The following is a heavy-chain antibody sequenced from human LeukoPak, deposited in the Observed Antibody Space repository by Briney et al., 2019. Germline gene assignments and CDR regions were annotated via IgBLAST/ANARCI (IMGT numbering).Heavy chain of an antibody. CDR2: ISWNSGSI. D-gene: IGHD2-15*01. CDR1: GFTFDDYA. V-gene: IGHV3-9*01. CDR3: ARHLLGFDY. Sequence: LRPSCAASGFTFDDYAMHWVRQAPGKGLEWVSGISWNSGSIGYADSVKGRFTISRDNAKNSLYLQMNSLRSEDTAVYYCARHLLGFDYWGQGTLVTVSS. J-gene: IGHJ4*02.